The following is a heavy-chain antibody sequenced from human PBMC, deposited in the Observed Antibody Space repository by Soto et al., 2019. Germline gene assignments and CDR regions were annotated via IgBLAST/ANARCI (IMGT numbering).Heavy chain of an antibody. CDR1: GFIFSNAW. V-gene: IGHV3-15*01. Sequence: EVQVVESGGGLVRPGGSLRLSCAASGFIFSNAWMSWVRQAPGKGLEWVGRIKSKTNGGTTDYAAPVRGRFSISRDDSKNTMYMQMNRLKSEDTAVYYCTTDDPINRNWGQGTLVNVS. CDR3: TTDDPINRN. CDR2: IKSKTNGGTT. J-gene: IGHJ4*02.